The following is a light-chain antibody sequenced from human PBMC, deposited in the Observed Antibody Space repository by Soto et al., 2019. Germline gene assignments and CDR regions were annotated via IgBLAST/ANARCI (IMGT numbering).Light chain of an antibody. Sequence: QSVQSHPASVCWSPGQSITISCAGTMRDVGAYNLVSWYQQHPGRAPQLIIYEVRNRPSGISFRFSGSKSGNTASLTISGLQAEEDADYYCSSYTSKSSLIFGGGTKVTXL. V-gene: IGLV2-14*01. J-gene: IGLJ2*01. CDR2: EVR. CDR3: SSYTSKSSLI. CDR1: MRDVGAYNL.